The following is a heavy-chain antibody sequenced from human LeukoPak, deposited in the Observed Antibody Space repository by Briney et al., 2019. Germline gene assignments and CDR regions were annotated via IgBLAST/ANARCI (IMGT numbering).Heavy chain of an antibody. CDR2: ISYDGSNK. CDR3: AREVRYGDYVAY. Sequence: GRSLRLSCAASGFTFSSYAMHWVRQAPGKGLEWVAVISYDGSNKYYADSVKGRFTISRDNAKNTLYLQMNSLRAEYTAVYYCAREVRYGDYVAYRGQGPLVTVSS. CDR1: GFTFSSYA. D-gene: IGHD4-17*01. J-gene: IGHJ4*02. V-gene: IGHV3-30-3*01.